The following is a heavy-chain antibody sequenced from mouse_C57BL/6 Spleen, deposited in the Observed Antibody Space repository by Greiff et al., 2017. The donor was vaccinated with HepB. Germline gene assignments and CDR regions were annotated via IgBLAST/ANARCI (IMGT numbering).Heavy chain of an antibody. D-gene: IGHD1-1*01. V-gene: IGHV1-80*01. Sequence: LQESGAELVKPGASVKISCKASGYAFSSYWMNWVKQRPGKGLEWIGQIYPGDGDTNYNGKFKGKATLTADKSSSTAYMQLSSLTSEDSAVYFCARFITTVMDYWGQGTTLTVSS. CDR1: GYAFSSYW. CDR3: ARFITTVMDY. CDR2: IYPGDGDT. J-gene: IGHJ2*01.